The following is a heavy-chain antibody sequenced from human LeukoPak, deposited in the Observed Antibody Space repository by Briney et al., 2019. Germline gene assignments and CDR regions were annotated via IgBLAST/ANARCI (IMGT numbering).Heavy chain of an antibody. Sequence: GSLRLSCAASGFTFSSYAMSWVRQAPGKGLEWVSAISGSGGSTYYADSVKGRFTISRDNSKNTLYLQMNSLRAEDTAVYYCAKVSTRGLRYFDWLLGYFDYWGQGTLVTVSS. J-gene: IGHJ4*02. CDR1: GFTFSSYA. D-gene: IGHD3-9*01. V-gene: IGHV3-23*01. CDR3: AKVSTRGLRYFDWLLGYFDY. CDR2: ISGSGGST.